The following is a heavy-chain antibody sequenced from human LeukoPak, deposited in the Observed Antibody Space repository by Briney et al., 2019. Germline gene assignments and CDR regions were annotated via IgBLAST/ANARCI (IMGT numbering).Heavy chain of an antibody. J-gene: IGHJ4*02. Sequence: SETLSLTCTVSGGSISSYYWSWLRQPAGKGLEWIGRIYTSGSTNYNASLKSRVSMSVDTSKKQFSRKLSSVTAADTAVFYCARENSGSYRDFDYWGQGTLVTVSS. D-gene: IGHD1-26*01. CDR2: IYTSGST. CDR3: ARENSGSYRDFDY. CDR1: GGSISSYY. V-gene: IGHV4-4*07.